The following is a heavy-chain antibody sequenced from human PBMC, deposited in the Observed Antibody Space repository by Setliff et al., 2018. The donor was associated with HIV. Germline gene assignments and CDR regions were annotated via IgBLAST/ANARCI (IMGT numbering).Heavy chain of an antibody. CDR3: ARDGITMTVVDDDTFDI. CDR2: IYSGGST. V-gene: IGHV3-66*02. CDR1: GFTVSSNY. Sequence: PGGSLRLSCAASGFTVSSNYMSWVCQAPGKGLEWVSVIYSGGSTYYAGSVEGRFTISRDNSRNTLYLQMNSLTTEDTALYYCARDGITMTVVDDDTFDIWGHGTMVTVSS. D-gene: IGHD3-22*01. J-gene: IGHJ3*02.